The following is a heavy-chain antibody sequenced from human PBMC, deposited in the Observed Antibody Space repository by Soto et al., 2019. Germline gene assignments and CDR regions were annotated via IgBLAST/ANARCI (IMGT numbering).Heavy chain of an antibody. CDR1: GFTFSSYG. Sequence: GGSLRLSCAASGFTFSSYGMHWVRQAPGKGLEWVAVISYDGSNKYYADSVKGLFTISGDNSKNTLYLQMNSLRAKDTAVYYCAKDRDSRANLGRGSYFWVFDYWGQGTLVTVSS. CDR2: ISYDGSNK. CDR3: AKDRDSRANLGRGSYFWVFDY. J-gene: IGHJ4*02. D-gene: IGHD1-26*01. V-gene: IGHV3-30*18.